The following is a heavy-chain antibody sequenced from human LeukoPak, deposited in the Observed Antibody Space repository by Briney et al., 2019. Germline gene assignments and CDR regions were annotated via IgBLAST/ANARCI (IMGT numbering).Heavy chain of an antibody. CDR2: ISSSGSTI. Sequence: GGSLRLSRAASGFTFSDYYMSWIRQAPGKGLEWVSYISSSGSTIYYADSVKGRFTISRDNAKNSLYLQMNSLRAEDTAVYYCARVGCSSTSCYRYYYYYMDVWGKGTTVTVSS. V-gene: IGHV3-11*04. J-gene: IGHJ6*03. CDR3: ARVGCSSTSCYRYYYYYMDV. CDR1: GFTFSDYY. D-gene: IGHD2-2*01.